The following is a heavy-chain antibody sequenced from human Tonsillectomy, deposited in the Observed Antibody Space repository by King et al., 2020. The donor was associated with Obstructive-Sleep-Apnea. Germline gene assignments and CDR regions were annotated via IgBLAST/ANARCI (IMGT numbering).Heavy chain of an antibody. CDR2: FFDSGNT. V-gene: IGHV4-38-2*02. Sequence: QLQLQESGPGLVKPSETLSLTCTVSGYSISSGYYWGWVRQPPGKGLEWIGSFFDSGNTYYNPSLKSRVTISVDTSKNQFSLKVSSVTAADTAVYYCATVTGTTSRHYFDYWGQGTLVTVSS. J-gene: IGHJ4*02. CDR1: GYSISSGYY. CDR3: ATVTGTTSRHYFDY. D-gene: IGHD1-20*01.